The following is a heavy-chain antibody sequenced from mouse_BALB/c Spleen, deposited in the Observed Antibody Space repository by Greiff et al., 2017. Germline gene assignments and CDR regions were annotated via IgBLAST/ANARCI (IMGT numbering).Heavy chain of an antibody. J-gene: IGHJ4*01. CDR3: ARGGSYDGNYVYYAMDY. D-gene: IGHD2-1*01. CDR2: ISDGGSYT. CDR1: GFTFSDYY. V-gene: IGHV5-4*02. Sequence: EVHLVESGGGLVKPGGSLKLSCAASGFTFSDYYMYWVRQTPEKRLEWVATISDGGSYTYYPDSVKGRFTISRDNAKNNLYLQMSSLKSEDTAMYYCARGGSYDGNYVYYAMDYWGQGTSVTVSS.